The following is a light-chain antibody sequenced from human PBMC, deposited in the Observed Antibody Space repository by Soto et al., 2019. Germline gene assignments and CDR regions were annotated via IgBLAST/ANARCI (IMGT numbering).Light chain of an antibody. J-gene: IGKJ5*01. Sequence: DIVMTQSPDSLALSLGERATINCKSSQSILHSSNNKICLAWYQQKPGQPPKVLIYWASNRESGVPDRFSGSGSGTDFTLTISSLEPEDFAVYYCQQRSNWPRLTFGQGTRLEIK. V-gene: IGKV4-1*01. CDR1: QSILHSSNNKIC. CDR3: QQRSNWPRLT. CDR2: WAS.